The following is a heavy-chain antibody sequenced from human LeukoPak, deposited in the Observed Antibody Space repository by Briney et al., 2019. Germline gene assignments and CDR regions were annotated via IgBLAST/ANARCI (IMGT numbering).Heavy chain of an antibody. CDR2: INSDGSST. Sequence: GGSLRLSCAASGFTFSSYPMSWVRQAPGKGLVWVSRINSDGSSTSYADSVKGRFTISRDNAKNTLYLQMNSLRAEDTAVYYCARDYVTNNWFDPWGQGTLVTVSS. CDR3: ARDYVTNNWFDP. CDR1: GFTFSSYP. J-gene: IGHJ5*02. V-gene: IGHV3-74*01. D-gene: IGHD3-16*01.